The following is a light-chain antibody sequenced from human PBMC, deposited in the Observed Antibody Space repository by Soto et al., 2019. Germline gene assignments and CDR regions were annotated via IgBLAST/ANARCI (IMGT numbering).Light chain of an antibody. V-gene: IGKV3-15*01. CDR2: GAS. CDR3: QQYNNWPPTT. CDR1: QSDSSN. J-gene: IGKJ2*01. Sequence: EIVMTQSPATLSVSPGEGATLSCRASQSDSSNLAWYQQRPGQAPRLLIYGASTRATGVPARFGGSGSGTEFTFTISSLQSEDFAVYYCQQYNNWPPTTFGQGTKLEIK.